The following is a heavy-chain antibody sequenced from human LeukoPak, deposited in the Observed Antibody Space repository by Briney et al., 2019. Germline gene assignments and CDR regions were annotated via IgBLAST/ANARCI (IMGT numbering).Heavy chain of an antibody. J-gene: IGHJ1*01. V-gene: IGHV3-7*03. Sequence: GGSLRLSCAASGFTFNDYWMSWVRQAPGKGLEWVASIKQDGGEKRYVDSVKGRFTISRDNTENPLYLQMNSLGAEDTALYYCARVRLANTPEFFQHWGQGTLVTVSS. CDR1: GFTFNDYW. D-gene: IGHD3-9*01. CDR2: IKQDGGEK. CDR3: ARVRLANTPEFFQH.